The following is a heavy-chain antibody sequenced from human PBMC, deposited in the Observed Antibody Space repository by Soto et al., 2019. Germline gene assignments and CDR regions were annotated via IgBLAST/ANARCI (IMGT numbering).Heavy chain of an antibody. Sequence: ASVKVSCKVSGYTLTELSMHWVRQAPGKGLEWMGGFDPEDGETIYAQKFQGRVTMTEDTSTDTAYMELSSLRSEDTAVYYCATDNALYCSGGSCYANWFDPWGQGTLVTVSS. CDR3: ATDNALYCSGGSCYANWFDP. D-gene: IGHD2-15*01. CDR2: FDPEDGET. CDR1: GYTLTELS. V-gene: IGHV1-24*01. J-gene: IGHJ5*02.